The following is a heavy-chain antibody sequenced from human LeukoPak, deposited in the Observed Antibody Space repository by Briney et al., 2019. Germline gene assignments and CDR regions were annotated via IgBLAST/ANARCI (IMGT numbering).Heavy chain of an antibody. Sequence: ASVKVSCKASGYTVTSYYMHWVRQAPGQGLEWMGWINPNSGGTNYAQKFQSRVTMTRDTSISTAYMELSRLRSDDTAVYYCARDSFRIVGATNGYWGQGTLVTVSS. CDR2: INPNSGGT. D-gene: IGHD1-26*01. V-gene: IGHV1-2*02. CDR3: ARDSFRIVGATNGY. J-gene: IGHJ4*02. CDR1: GYTVTSYY.